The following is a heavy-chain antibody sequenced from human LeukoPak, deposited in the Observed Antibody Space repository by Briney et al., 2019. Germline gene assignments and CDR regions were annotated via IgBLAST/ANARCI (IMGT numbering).Heavy chain of an antibody. J-gene: IGHJ4*02. CDR1: GGTFSSYA. CDR2: INPSGGST. V-gene: IGHV1-46*01. Sequence: ASVEVSCTASGGTFSSYAISWVRQAPGQGLEWMGIINPSGGSTDYAQKFQGRVTMTRDTSTSTVYMELSSLRSEDTAVYYCARSIVGATIEPHFDYWGQGTLVTVSS. CDR3: ARSIVGATIEPHFDY. D-gene: IGHD1-26*01.